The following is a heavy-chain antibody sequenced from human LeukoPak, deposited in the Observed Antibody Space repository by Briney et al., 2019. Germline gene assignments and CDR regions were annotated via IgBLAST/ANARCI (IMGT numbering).Heavy chain of an antibody. J-gene: IGHJ5*02. CDR2: ISSSGSNT. V-gene: IGHV3-23*01. Sequence: GGSLRLSCAASEFTYGMNWVRQAPGKGLECVSAISSSGSNTYYADSVKGRFTISRDNSKNTLYLQMNSLRAEDPAVYYCAKEVIEVSGRDWFDPWGQGTLVTVSS. CDR3: AKEVIEVSGRDWFDP. D-gene: IGHD2-8*02. CDR1: EFTYG.